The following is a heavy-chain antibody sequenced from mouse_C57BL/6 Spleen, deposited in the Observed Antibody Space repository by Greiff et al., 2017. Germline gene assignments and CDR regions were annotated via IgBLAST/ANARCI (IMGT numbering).Heavy chain of an antibody. Sequence: DVMLVESGGGLVKPGGSLKLSCAASGFTFSDYGMHWVRQAPEKGLEWVAYISSGSSTSYYADTVKGRFTISRDNAKNTLFLQMTSLRSEDTAMYYCARRYYFGYYFDYWGQGTTLTVSS. V-gene: IGHV5-17*01. D-gene: IGHD2-1*01. J-gene: IGHJ2*01. CDR3: ARRYYFGYYFDY. CDR1: GFTFSDYG. CDR2: ISSGSSTS.